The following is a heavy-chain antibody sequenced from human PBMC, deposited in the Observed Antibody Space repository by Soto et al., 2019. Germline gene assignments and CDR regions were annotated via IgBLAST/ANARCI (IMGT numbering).Heavy chain of an antibody. V-gene: IGHV3-74*03. Sequence: EVHLVESGGGLVQPGGSLRLSCAASGFTFSTYYMHWVRQAPGKGLGWVSRINIDGSFTTYTESVKGRFTIFRDNAKNTLYLQMNSLRAEDTAVYYCIKYGADWGQGTLVTVSS. CDR1: GFTFSTYY. CDR2: INIDGSFT. J-gene: IGHJ4*02. D-gene: IGHD1-26*01. CDR3: IKYGAD.